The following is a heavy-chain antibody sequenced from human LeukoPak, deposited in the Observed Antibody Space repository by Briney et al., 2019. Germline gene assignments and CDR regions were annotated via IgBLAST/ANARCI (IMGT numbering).Heavy chain of an antibody. CDR3: AKPHVYGYWYFDL. CDR1: GFSFDHYG. V-gene: IGHV3-30*18. D-gene: IGHD3-10*01. J-gene: IGHJ2*01. CDR2: ISYDGSNE. Sequence: PGGSLRLSCAASGFSFDHYGMHWVRQAPGKGLEWVAFISYDGSNEYYADSVKGRFTISRDNSKNTLYLQMNSLRTEDTAVYYCAKPHVYGYWYFDLWGRGTLVTVSS.